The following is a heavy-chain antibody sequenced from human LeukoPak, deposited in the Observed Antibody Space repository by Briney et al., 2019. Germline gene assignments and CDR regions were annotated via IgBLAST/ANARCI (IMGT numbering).Heavy chain of an antibody. Sequence: SETLSLTCAVYGGSFSCYYWSWIRQPPGKGLEWIGEIKHSESTNYNPSLKSRVTTSVDTSKNRFSLNLSSVTAADTAVYYCARRGGSWYMDVWGKGTTVTVSS. CDR2: IKHSEST. CDR1: GGSFSCYY. V-gene: IGHV4-34*01. CDR3: ARRGGSWYMDV. J-gene: IGHJ6*03.